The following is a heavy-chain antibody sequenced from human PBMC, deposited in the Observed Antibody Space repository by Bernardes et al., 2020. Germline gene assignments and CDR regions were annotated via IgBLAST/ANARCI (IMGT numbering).Heavy chain of an antibody. CDR1: GGSISSSNW. V-gene: IGHV4-4*02. CDR2: IYHSGST. J-gene: IGHJ6*02. CDR3: ARPGGGSSTYYYYGMDV. Sequence: TLSLTCAVSGGSISSSNWWSWVRQPPGKGLEWIGEIYHSGSTNYNPSLKSRVTISVDKSKNQFSLKLSSVTAADTAVYYCARPGGGSSTYYYYGMDVWGQGTTVTVSS. D-gene: IGHD1-26*01.